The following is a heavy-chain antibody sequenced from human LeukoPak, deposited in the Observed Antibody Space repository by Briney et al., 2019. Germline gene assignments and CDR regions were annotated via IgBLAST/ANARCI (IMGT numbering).Heavy chain of an antibody. J-gene: IGHJ6*02. Sequence: PGGSLRLSCAASGFTFSSYSMNWVRQAPGKGLEWVSYISNKGSSSTTYYADSVKGRFTISRDDAQNSLYLQMNSLRAEDTAVYYCARTRSSGWYEGPYYGMDVWGQGTTVTVSS. CDR1: GFTFSSYS. CDR2: ISNKGSSSTT. D-gene: IGHD6-19*01. CDR3: ARTRSSGWYEGPYYGMDV. V-gene: IGHV3-48*04.